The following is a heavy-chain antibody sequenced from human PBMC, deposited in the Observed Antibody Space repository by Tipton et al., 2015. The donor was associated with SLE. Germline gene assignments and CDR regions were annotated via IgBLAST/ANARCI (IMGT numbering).Heavy chain of an antibody. J-gene: IGHJ3*02. CDR1: GGTFSSYA. CDR2: IIPIFGTA. CDR3: ARDAAAGTGFAFDI. V-gene: IGHV1-69*05. Sequence: QSGAEVKKPGSSVKVSCKASGGTFSSYAISWVRQAPGQGLEWMGGIIPIFGTANYAQKFQGRVTITTDESTSTAYMELSNLRSEDTAVYYCARDAAAGTGFAFDIWGQGTMVTVSS. D-gene: IGHD6-13*01.